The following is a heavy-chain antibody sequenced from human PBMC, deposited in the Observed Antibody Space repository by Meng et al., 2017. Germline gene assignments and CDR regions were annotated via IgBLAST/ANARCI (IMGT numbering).Heavy chain of an antibody. CDR2: ISYDGSNK. CDR3: AGGLMVNDY. Sequence: VEAGGGVVQPGRSLRLSCAASGFTFSSYAMHWVRQAPGKGLEWVAVISYDGSNKYYADSVKGRFTISRDNSKNTLYLQMNSLRAEDTAVYYCAGGLMVNDYWGQGTLVTVSS. CDR1: GFTFSSYA. V-gene: IGHV3-30*01. J-gene: IGHJ4*02. D-gene: IGHD3-10*01.